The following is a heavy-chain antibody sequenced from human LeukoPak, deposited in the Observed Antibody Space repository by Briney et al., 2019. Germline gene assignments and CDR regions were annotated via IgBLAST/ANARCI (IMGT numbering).Heavy chain of an antibody. CDR1: GGSISSSRYY. CDR3: ARHKTIFDWLHP. CDR2: IYSNGNT. J-gene: IGHJ5*02. D-gene: IGHD3-3*01. V-gene: IGHV4-39*07. Sequence: SETLSLTCTVSGGSISSSRYYWGWIRQPPGKGLEWIGSIYSNGNTYYNPSLRSRVTISVDTSKNQFSLKLSSVTAADTAVYYCARHKTIFDWLHPWGQGTLVTVSS.